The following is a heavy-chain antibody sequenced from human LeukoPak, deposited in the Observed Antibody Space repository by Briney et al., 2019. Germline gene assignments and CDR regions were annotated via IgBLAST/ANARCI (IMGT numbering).Heavy chain of an antibody. CDR2: ISGSGGST. V-gene: IGHV3-23*01. Sequence: GVSVTLSCAASGLTYSSYDMMGLPRATGEGREGGSAISGSGGSTYYGDAVKCQFTISRDNSKNTLYLQMNSLRAEDTAVYYCAKVSPYYDVSGYDYVRSSYFDYWGQGTMVTVSS. J-gene: IGHJ4*02. D-gene: IGHD3-22*01. CDR1: GLTYSSYD. CDR3: AKVSPYYDVSGYDYVRSSYFDY.